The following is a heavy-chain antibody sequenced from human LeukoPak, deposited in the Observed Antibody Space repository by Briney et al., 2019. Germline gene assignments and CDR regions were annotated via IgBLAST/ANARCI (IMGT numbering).Heavy chain of an antibody. CDR2: ISYDGSNK. Sequence: GGSLRLSCAASGFTFSSYWMSWVRQAPGKGLEWVAVISYDGSNKYYADSVKGRFTISRDNSKNTLYLQMNSLRAEDTAVYYCAKARDSSGYYAALGDAFDIWGQGTMVTVSS. CDR1: GFTFSSYW. D-gene: IGHD3-22*01. CDR3: AKARDSSGYYAALGDAFDI. J-gene: IGHJ3*02. V-gene: IGHV3-30*18.